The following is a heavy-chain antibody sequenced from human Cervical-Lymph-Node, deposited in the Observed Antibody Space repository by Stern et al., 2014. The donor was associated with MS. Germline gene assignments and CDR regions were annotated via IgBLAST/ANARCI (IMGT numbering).Heavy chain of an antibody. V-gene: IGHV1-46*04. J-gene: IGHJ5*02. CDR2: IVPGVGST. CDR3: ARSGLGGAVGS. CDR1: GYSFTRYD. Sequence: VQLVESGAEVKQPGASVKVSCKTSGYSFTRYDIHWVRQAPGQGLEWMGLIVPGVGSTTYAQTWQGRVSMTRDTSATTVYMELRSLRPEDTAVYYCARSGLGGAVGSWGQGTLVTVSA. D-gene: IGHD3-10*01.